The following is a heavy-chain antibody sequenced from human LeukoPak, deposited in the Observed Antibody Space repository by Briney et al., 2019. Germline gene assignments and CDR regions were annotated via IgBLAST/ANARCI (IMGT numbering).Heavy chain of an antibody. Sequence: GGSLRLSCAASGFTSTSNWIYWVRQAPGKGLVWVSGIRSDGSKTNYAESAKGRFTVSRDNAKNTVYLEMNSLRAGDTAIYYCAREHWDFDYWGQGTLVTVSS. CDR1: GFTSTSNW. D-gene: IGHD7-27*01. CDR3: AREHWDFDY. J-gene: IGHJ4*02. CDR2: IRSDGSKT. V-gene: IGHV3-74*01.